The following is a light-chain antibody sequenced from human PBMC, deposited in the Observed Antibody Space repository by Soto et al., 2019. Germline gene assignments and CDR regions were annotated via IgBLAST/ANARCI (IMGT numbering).Light chain of an antibody. V-gene: IGLV4-69*01. Sequence: QLVLTQSPSASASLGASVKLTCTLSSGHSSYAIAWHQQQPEKGPRYLMKLNSDGSHSKGDGIPDRFSGSSSGAERHLTISSLQSEDEADYYCQTWGTGPFVFGTGTKVTVL. CDR3: QTWGTGPFV. CDR1: SGHSSYA. J-gene: IGLJ1*01. CDR2: LNSDGSH.